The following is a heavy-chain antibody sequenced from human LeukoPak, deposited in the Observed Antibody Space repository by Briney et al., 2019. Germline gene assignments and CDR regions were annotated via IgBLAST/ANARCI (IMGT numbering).Heavy chain of an antibody. D-gene: IGHD3-3*01. V-gene: IGHV4-39*01. CDR2: IYYSGST. CDR1: GGSISSSSYY. CDR3: ARLSLGSGYYFDY. J-gene: IGHJ4*02. Sequence: SETLSLTCTVSGGSISSSSYYWGWIRQPPGKGLEWIGSIYYSGSTHYNPSLKSRVTISVDTSKKQFSLKLSSVTAADTAVYYCARLSLGSGYYFDYWGQGTVVTVSS.